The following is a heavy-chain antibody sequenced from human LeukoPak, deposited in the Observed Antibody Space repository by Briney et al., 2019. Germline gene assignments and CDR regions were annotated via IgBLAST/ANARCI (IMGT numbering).Heavy chain of an antibody. Sequence: GRSLRLSCAASGFTFSSYGMHWVRQAPGKGLEWVAVISYDGSNKYYADSVKCRFTISRDNSKSTLYLQMNSLRAEDTAVYYCAKDVAGMDVWGQGTTVTVSS. V-gene: IGHV3-30*18. CDR3: AKDVAGMDV. CDR1: GFTFSSYG. CDR2: ISYDGSNK. J-gene: IGHJ6*02. D-gene: IGHD2-21*01.